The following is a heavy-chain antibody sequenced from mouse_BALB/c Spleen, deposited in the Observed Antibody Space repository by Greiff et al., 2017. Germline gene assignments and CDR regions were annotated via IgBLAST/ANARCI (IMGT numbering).Heavy chain of an antibody. CDR2: INSNGGST. CDR1: GFTFSSYG. Sequence: EVQRVESGGGLVQPGGSLKLSCAASGFTFSSYGMSWVRQTPDKRLELVANINSNGGSTYYPDSVKGRFTIYRDNAKNTLYLQMSSLKSEDTAMYYCARDVPLYAMDYWGQGTSVTVSS. CDR3: ARDVPLYAMDY. V-gene: IGHV5-6-3*01. D-gene: IGHD5-1*01. J-gene: IGHJ4*01.